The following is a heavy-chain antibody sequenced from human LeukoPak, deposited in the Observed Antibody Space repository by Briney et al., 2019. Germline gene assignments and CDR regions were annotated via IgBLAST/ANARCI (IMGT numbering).Heavy chain of an antibody. CDR2: ISGSGGST. Sequence: PGGSLRLSCAASGFTVSSYAMSWVRQAPGKGLEWVSAISGSGGSTYYADSVKGRFTISRDNSKNTLYLQMNSLRAEDTAVYYCAKACVRYSGYDDYYYYGMDVWGQGTTVTVSS. J-gene: IGHJ6*02. V-gene: IGHV3-23*01. CDR1: GFTVSSYA. D-gene: IGHD5-12*01. CDR3: AKACVRYSGYDDYYYYGMDV.